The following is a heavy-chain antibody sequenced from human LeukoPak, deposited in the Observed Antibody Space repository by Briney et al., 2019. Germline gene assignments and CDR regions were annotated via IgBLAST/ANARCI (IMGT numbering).Heavy chain of an antibody. Sequence: GGSLRLSCVPSGFPFKTSYKFAFTDYWMSWVRQAPGKGLGWVANIKQDGSEKYYLDSVKGRFTISRDNAKNSLYIHMNSLRAEDTATYYCGTWDFWSRYRFDSWGQGTLVTVSS. CDR2: IKQDGSEK. J-gene: IGHJ4*02. CDR1: GFPFKTSYKFAFTDYW. CDR3: GTWDFWSRYRFDS. D-gene: IGHD3-3*01. V-gene: IGHV3-7*03.